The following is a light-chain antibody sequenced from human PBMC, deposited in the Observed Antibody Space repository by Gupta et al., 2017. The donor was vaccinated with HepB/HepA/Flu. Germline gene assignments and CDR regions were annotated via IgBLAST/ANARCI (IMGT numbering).Light chain of an antibody. J-gene: IGKJ1*01. CDR1: QYISNY. Sequence: EIVLTQSPATLSLSPGERATLSCRASQYISNYLAWYQQKPGQAPRLLIYDASNRATGNPSRFSGSGSGKDFTLTSSSLEPEDFAIYYCQQRSSGPTFGQGTKVEIK. CDR2: DAS. CDR3: QQRSSGPT. V-gene: IGKV3-11*01.